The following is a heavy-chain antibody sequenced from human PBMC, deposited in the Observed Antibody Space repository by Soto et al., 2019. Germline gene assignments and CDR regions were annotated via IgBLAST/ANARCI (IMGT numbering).Heavy chain of an antibody. J-gene: IGHJ6*02. CDR2: IIPIFGTA. Sequence: ASVKVSCKASEAPFSSYAISWVRQAPGQGLEWMGGIIPIFGTANYAQKFQGRVTITADESTSTAYMELSSLRSEDTAVYYCARGRVGSIAAGFYYYYGMDVWGQGTTVTVSS. D-gene: IGHD6-13*01. CDR3: ARGRVGSIAAGFYYYYGMDV. CDR1: EAPFSSYA. V-gene: IGHV1-69*13.